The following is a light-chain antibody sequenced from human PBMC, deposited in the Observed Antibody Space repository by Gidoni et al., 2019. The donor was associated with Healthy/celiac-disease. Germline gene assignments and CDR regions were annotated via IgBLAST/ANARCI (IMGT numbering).Light chain of an antibody. J-gene: IGKJ4*01. CDR1: QGISSY. Sequence: IQLTQSPSFLSASVGDRVTIPCRASQGISSYLAWYQQKPGKAPKLLIYAASTLQSGVPSRFSGSGSGTEFTLTISRLQPEDVATYYCQQLNSYPLTFGGGTKVEIK. CDR3: QQLNSYPLT. V-gene: IGKV1-9*01. CDR2: AAS.